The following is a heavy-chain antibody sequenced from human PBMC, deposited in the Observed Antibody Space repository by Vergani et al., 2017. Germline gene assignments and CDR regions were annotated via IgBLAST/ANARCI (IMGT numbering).Heavy chain of an antibody. CDR2: ISGSGGST. D-gene: IGHD2-2*01. V-gene: IGHV3-23*01. CDR1: GFTFSSYA. CDR3: ANATYCSSTSCYYFWNYADYYYGMDV. Sequence: EVQLLESGGGLVQPGGSLRLSCAASGFTFSSYAMSWVRQAPGKGLEWVSAISGSGGSTYYADSVKGRFTISRDNSKNTLYLQMNSLRAEDTAVYYCANATYCSSTSCYYFWNYADYYYGMDVWGQGTTVTVSS. J-gene: IGHJ6*02.